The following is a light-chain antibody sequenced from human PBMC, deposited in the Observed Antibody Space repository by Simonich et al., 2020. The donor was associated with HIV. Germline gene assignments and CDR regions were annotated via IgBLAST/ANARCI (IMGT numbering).Light chain of an antibody. CDR2: DVI. J-gene: IGLJ3*02. V-gene: IGLV2-14*01. Sequence: QSALTQPASVSGSPGQSITISCTGTSSDVGGYNYVSWYQQHPGKAPKLMLSDVIKRPSGVSNRFSGSKSGNTSSLTISGLQAEDEADYYCTSYTSSSTWVFGGGTKLTVL. CDR1: SSDVGGYNY. CDR3: TSYTSSSTWV.